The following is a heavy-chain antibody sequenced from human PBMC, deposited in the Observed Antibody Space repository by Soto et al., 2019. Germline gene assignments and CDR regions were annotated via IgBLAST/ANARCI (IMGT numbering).Heavy chain of an antibody. V-gene: IGHV3-11*06. D-gene: IGHD3-3*01. CDR3: ARSYEGDYIDY. CDR2: ISSISDYT. CDR1: GFVFSDYY. J-gene: IGHJ4*02. Sequence: QVQLVESGGGLVKPGGSLRLSCAASGFVFSDYYMTWIRQAPGKGLEWVSHISSISDYTNYADSVKGRFTISRDDAKNSLYLHLSSLRAEDTAVYYCARSYEGDYIDYWGQGTLVTVSS.